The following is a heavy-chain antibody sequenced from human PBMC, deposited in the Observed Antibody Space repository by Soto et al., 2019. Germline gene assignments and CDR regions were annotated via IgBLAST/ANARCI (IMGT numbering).Heavy chain of an antibody. V-gene: IGHV3-30*18. CDR2: ISYDGSNK. Sequence: QVQLVESGGGVVQPGRSLRLSCAASGFTFSSYGMHWVRQAPGKGLEWVAVISYDGSNKYYADSVKGRFTISRDNSKNTLYLQMSSLRAEGTAVYYCAKDLSWRYWGGFDYWGQGTLVTVSS. J-gene: IGHJ4*02. CDR3: AKDLSWRYWGGFDY. D-gene: IGHD7-27*01. CDR1: GFTFSSYG.